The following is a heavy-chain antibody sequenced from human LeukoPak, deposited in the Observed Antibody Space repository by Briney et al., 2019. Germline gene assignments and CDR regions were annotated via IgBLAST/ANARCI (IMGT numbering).Heavy chain of an antibody. CDR1: GSTFDDYG. CDR2: ISSRGGTI. V-gene: IGHV3-48*03. Sequence: GGSLRLSCAAYGSTFDDYGMSWVRQAPGKGLEWVSYISSRGGTIYYADSVKGRFTISRDDAKNSLYLQVNSLRAEDTAVYYCARDKGDYSFDYWGQGTLVTVSS. D-gene: IGHD2-21*02. CDR3: ARDKGDYSFDY. J-gene: IGHJ4*02.